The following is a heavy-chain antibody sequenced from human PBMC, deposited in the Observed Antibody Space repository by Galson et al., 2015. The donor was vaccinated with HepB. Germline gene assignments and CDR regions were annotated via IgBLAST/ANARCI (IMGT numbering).Heavy chain of an antibody. CDR3: ANIRGYSYGYGY. D-gene: IGHD5-18*01. CDR1: GFTFSSHT. V-gene: IGHV3-30*04. CDR2: ISYDESNI. J-gene: IGHJ4*02. Sequence: SLRLSCAASGFTFSSHTMHWVRQAPGKGQEWVAVISYDESNIYYADTVKGRFTISRDNSKNTLYLQMDSLKAEDTAMYYCANIRGYSYGYGYWGQGTLVTVSS.